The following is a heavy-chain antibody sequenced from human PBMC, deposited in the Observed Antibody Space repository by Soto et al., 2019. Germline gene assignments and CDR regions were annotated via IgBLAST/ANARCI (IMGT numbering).Heavy chain of an antibody. CDR1: GYTFTSYD. CDR3: ARGAPRRGTIFGVVIIKEPYYMDV. Sequence: ASVKVSCKASGYTFTSYDINWVRQATGQGLEWMGWMNPNSGNTGYAQKFQGRVTMNRNTSISTAYMELSRLRSEDTAVYYCARGAPRRGTIFGVVIIKEPYYMDVWGKGTTVTVSS. CDR2: MNPNSGNT. D-gene: IGHD3-3*01. J-gene: IGHJ6*03. V-gene: IGHV1-8*01.